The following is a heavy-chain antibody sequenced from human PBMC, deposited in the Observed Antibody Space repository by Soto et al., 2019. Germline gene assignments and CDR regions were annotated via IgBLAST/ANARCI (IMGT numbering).Heavy chain of an antibody. J-gene: IGHJ3*02. Sequence: GGSLRLSCEASGFTLSSSVMHWVRQAPGKRLEWLSVISVDGRNDLHAGAVKGRFTISRDISKNMVYLQMNDLRPDDTAMYFCAKEGHASGRCGCFNIWGEGTRVTVS. CDR1: GFTLSSSV. CDR3: AKEGHASGRCGCFNI. CDR2: ISVDGRND. D-gene: IGHD6-19*01. V-gene: IGHV3-30*18.